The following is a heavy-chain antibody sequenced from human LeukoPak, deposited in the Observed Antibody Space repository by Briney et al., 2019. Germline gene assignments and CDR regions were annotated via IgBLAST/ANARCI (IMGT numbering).Heavy chain of an antibody. J-gene: IGHJ4*02. V-gene: IGHV3-43*02. CDR3: AKDMAAYYYALGNIDY. CDR1: GFTFSSYA. CDR2: ISGSGGST. Sequence: GGSLRLSCAASGFTFSSYAMNWVRQAPGKGLEWVSTISGSGGSTYYADSVKGRFTISRDNSKNSLYLQMNSLRAEDTALYYCAKDMAAYYYALGNIDYWGQGTLVTVSS. D-gene: IGHD3-10*01.